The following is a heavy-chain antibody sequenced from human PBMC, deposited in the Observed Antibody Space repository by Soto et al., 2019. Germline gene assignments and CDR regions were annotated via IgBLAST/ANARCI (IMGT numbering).Heavy chain of an antibody. J-gene: IGHJ2*01. Sequence: QVQLQQWSAGPLRPLGTLSLTCGVSGGSFSGYYWAWIRQSPGKGLEWIGEINDRGSINYNPSLKSRVSISVDTSKNHYSLNLRSVTAADTAVYYCARESHDILTGPPWVWYFDLWGRGTLVTVSS. CDR1: GGSFSGYY. D-gene: IGHD3-9*01. CDR2: INDRGSI. CDR3: ARESHDILTGPPWVWYFDL. V-gene: IGHV4-34*01.